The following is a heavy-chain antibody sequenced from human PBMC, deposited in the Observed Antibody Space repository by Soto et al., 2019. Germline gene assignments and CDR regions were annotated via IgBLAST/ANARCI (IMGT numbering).Heavy chain of an antibody. CDR3: ARPKYYCDSSGYLGAGMDV. Sequence: QVQLVQSGAEVKKPGSSVKVSCKASGGTFSSYAISWVRQAPGQGLEWMGGIIPIFGTANYAQKFQGRVTITADKSTSTAYMELSSLRSEDTAVYYCARPKYYCDSSGYLGAGMDVWGQGTTVTVSS. CDR2: IIPIFGTA. V-gene: IGHV1-69*06. D-gene: IGHD3-22*01. CDR1: GGTFSSYA. J-gene: IGHJ6*02.